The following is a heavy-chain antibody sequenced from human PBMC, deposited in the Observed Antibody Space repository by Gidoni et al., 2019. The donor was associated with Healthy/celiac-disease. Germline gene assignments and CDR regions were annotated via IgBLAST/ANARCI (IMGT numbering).Heavy chain of an antibody. CDR3: ARVRRNRLLWFGERSPRAFDI. CDR1: GFSFSRYG. D-gene: IGHD3-10*01. Sequence: QVQLVESGGGVVQPGRSLGLSCAASGFSFSRYGMPWVRQAPGKGLEWVAVIWYDGSNKYYADSVKGRFTISRDNSKNTLYLQMNSLRAEDTAVYYCARVRRNRLLWFGERSPRAFDIWGQGTMVTVSS. CDR2: IWYDGSNK. V-gene: IGHV3-33*01. J-gene: IGHJ3*02.